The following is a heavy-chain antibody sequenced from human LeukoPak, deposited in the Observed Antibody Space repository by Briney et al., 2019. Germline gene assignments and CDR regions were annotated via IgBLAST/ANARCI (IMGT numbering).Heavy chain of an antibody. CDR3: TRGTMMVGP. J-gene: IGHJ5*02. Sequence: SETLPLTCTVSGGSLSNYYWSWIRQPPGKGLEWIGYIYYSGSTTYNPSLKSRATISVDTSKNQFSLRLSSVTAADTAVYYCTRGTMMVGPWGQGTLVTVSS. CDR1: GGSLSNYY. CDR2: IYYSGST. D-gene: IGHD3-22*01. V-gene: IGHV4-59*01.